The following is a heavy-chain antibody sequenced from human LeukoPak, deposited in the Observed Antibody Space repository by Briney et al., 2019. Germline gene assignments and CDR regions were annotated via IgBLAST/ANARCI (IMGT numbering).Heavy chain of an antibody. CDR3: ARQGWLQYPHY. Sequence: RPGESLKISFKGSGXSFTSYCIGWVRQMPGKGLEWMGIIYPGDSDTRYSPSFQGQVTISADKSISTAYLQWSSLKASDTAMYYCARQGWLQYPHYWGQGTLVTVSS. CDR2: IYPGDSDT. J-gene: IGHJ4*02. V-gene: IGHV5-51*01. CDR1: GXSFTSYC. D-gene: IGHD5-24*01.